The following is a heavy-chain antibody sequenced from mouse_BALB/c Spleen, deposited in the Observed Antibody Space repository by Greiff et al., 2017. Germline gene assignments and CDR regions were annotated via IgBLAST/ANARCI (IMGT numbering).Heavy chain of an antibody. CDR1: GFNIKDYY. J-gene: IGHJ4*01. CDR2: IDPENGDT. D-gene: IGHD1-1*01. V-gene: IGHV14-4*02. Sequence: EVQLQQSGAELVRSGASVKLSCTASGFNIKDYYMHWVKQRPEQGLEWIGWIDPENGDTEYAPKFQGKATMTADTSSNTAYLQLSSLTSEDSAVYYCLLLRFPHYYAMDYWGQGTSVTVSS. CDR3: LLLRFPHYYAMDY.